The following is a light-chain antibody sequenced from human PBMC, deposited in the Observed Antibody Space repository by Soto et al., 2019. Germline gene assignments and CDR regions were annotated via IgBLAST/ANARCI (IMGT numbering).Light chain of an antibody. CDR2: KAS. CDR1: QTISSW. J-gene: IGKJ1*01. V-gene: IGKV1-5*03. Sequence: DIQMTQSPSTLSGSVGDRVTITCRASQTISSWLAWYQQKPGKAPKLLIYKASTLKSGVPSRFSGSGSGTEYTLTISGLQPDDFATYSCQHYNSYSEAFGQGTKVDIK. CDR3: QHYNSYSEA.